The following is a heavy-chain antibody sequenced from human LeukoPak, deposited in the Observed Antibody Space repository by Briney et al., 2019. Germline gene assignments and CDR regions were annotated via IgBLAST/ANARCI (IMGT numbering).Heavy chain of an antibody. CDR2: IIPIFGTA. Sequence: GSSVKFSCKASGGTFSSYAIRWVRQNPGQGLEWRGGIIPIFGTANYAQEFQGRVTITADESTSTAYMELSSLRSEDTAVYYCARDRAVGATRYWGQGTLVTVSS. V-gene: IGHV1-69*01. CDR1: GGTFSSYA. D-gene: IGHD1-26*01. J-gene: IGHJ4*02. CDR3: ARDRAVGATRY.